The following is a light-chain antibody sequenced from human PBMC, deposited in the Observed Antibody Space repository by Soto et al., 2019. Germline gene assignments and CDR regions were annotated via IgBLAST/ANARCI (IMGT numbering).Light chain of an antibody. CDR2: SNN. CDR1: SSNIGSNT. J-gene: IGLJ3*02. V-gene: IGLV1-44*01. Sequence: QSVLTQPPSASGTPGQRVTISCSGSSSNIGSNTINWYQQLPGTAPKLLIYSNNQRPSGVPDRFSGSKSGTSASLAIRGIQSVDEADYYCATWDDSLNGRVFGGGTKLTVL. CDR3: ATWDDSLNGRV.